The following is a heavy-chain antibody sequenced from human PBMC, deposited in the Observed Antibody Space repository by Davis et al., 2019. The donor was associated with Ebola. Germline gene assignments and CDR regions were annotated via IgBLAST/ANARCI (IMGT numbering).Heavy chain of an antibody. CDR3: ARPGIAVAVSYYFDY. Sequence: GGSLRLSCAASGFTFSSYGMHWVRQAPGKGLEWVTLISYDGSNKYYADSVKGRFTISRDNSKNTLYLQMNSLRAEDTAVYHCARPGIAVAVSYYFDYWGQGTLVTVSS. CDR2: ISYDGSNK. V-gene: IGHV3-30*03. CDR1: GFTFSSYG. J-gene: IGHJ4*02. D-gene: IGHD6-19*01.